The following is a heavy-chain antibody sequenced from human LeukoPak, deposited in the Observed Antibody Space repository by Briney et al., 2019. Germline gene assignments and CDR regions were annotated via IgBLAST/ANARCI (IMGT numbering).Heavy chain of an antibody. CDR1: GFTFSSYA. CDR2: ISGSGGST. D-gene: IGHD2-15*01. Sequence: GGSLRLSCAASGFTFSSYAMSWVRQAPGKGLEWVSAISGSGGSTYYADSVKGRFTISRDNSMNTLYLQMNSLRAEDTAVYYCAKDERYCSGGSCYSTYFQHWGQGTLVTVSS. CDR3: AKDERYCSGGSCYSTYFQH. J-gene: IGHJ1*01. V-gene: IGHV3-23*01.